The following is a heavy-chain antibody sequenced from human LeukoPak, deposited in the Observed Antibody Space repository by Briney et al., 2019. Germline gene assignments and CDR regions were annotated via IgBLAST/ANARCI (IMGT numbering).Heavy chain of an antibody. V-gene: IGHV1-2*02. CDR1: GYTFTGYY. Sequence: ASVKVSCKASGYTFTGYYMHWVRQAPGQGLEWMGWVNPNSGGTNYAQKFQGRVTMTRDTSISTAYMELSRLRSDDTAVYYSATRGAAAGYYYFDYWGQGTLVTVSS. CDR3: ATRGAAAGYYYFDY. D-gene: IGHD6-13*01. J-gene: IGHJ4*02. CDR2: VNPNSGGT.